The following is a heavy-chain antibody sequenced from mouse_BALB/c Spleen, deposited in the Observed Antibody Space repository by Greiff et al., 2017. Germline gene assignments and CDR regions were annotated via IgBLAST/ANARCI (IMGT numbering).Heavy chain of an antibody. V-gene: IGHV1-14*01. CDR3: ARLGADGYYDY. D-gene: IGHD2-3*01. CDR1: GYTFTSYV. CDR2: INPYNDGT. Sequence: EVQLQQSGPELVKPGASVKMSCKASGYTFTSYVMHWVKQKPGQGLEWIGYINPYNDGTKYNEKFKGKATLTSDKSSSTAYMELSSLTSEDSAVYYCARLGADGYYDYWGQGTTLTVSS. J-gene: IGHJ2*01.